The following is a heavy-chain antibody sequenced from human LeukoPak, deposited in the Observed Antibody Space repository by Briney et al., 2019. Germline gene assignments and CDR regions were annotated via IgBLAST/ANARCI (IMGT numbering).Heavy chain of an antibody. J-gene: IGHJ4*02. CDR2: ISSSGGAI. CDR3: AREGYYYFDY. Sequence: GGSLRLSCAASGFTFSSYEMHWVRQAPGKGLEWVSYISSSGGAIYYAESVKGRFTISRDTAKNSLYLQMNSLRAEDTAVYYCAREGYYYFDYWGQGTLVIVSS. V-gene: IGHV3-48*03. D-gene: IGHD3-3*01. CDR1: GFTFSSYE.